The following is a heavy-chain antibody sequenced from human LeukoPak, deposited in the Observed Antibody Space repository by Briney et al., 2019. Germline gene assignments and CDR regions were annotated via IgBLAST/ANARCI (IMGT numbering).Heavy chain of an antibody. CDR3: ARDNPSGIAAPQGILDY. J-gene: IGHJ4*02. Sequence: GGSLRLSCAASGFTFSSYAMHWVRQAPGKGLEWVAVISYDGSNKYYADSVKGRFTISRDNSKNTLYLQMNSLRAEDTAVYYCARDNPSGIAAPQGILDYWGQGTLVTVSS. CDR1: GFTFSSYA. V-gene: IGHV3-30-3*01. D-gene: IGHD6-13*01. CDR2: ISYDGSNK.